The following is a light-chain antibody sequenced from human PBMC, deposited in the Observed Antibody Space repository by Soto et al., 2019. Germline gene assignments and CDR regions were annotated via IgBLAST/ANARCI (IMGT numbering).Light chain of an antibody. Sequence: EIVLTQSPATLSLSPGERATLSCRTSQRVTSNLAWYQQKPGQAPRLLISDASTRATGIPARFSGSGSGTEFTLTISSLQSEDFAVYYCQQYVNWRTFGQGTKVDIK. CDR2: DAS. CDR3: QQYVNWRT. J-gene: IGKJ1*01. V-gene: IGKV3-15*01. CDR1: QRVTSN.